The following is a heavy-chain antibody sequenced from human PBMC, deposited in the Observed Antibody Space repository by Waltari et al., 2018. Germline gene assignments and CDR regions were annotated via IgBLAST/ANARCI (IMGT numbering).Heavy chain of an antibody. CDR3: AKDQGRYYYYYGMDV. Sequence: EVQLVESGGGLVQPGRSLRLSCAASGFTFDDYAMHWVRQAPGKGLEWVSGISWNSGRIGYADSGKGRFTISRDNGKNSLYLQMNSLRAEDMALYYCAKDQGRYYYYYGMDVWGQGTTVTVSS. CDR1: GFTFDDYA. J-gene: IGHJ6*02. V-gene: IGHV3-9*03. CDR2: ISWNSGRI.